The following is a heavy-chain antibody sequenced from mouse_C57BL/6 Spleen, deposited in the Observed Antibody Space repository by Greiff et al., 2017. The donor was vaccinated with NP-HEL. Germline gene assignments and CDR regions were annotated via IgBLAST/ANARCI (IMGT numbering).Heavy chain of an antibody. CDR2: ISDGGSYT. CDR3: ARVVYYDYDEPFFAY. Sequence: VQLKESGGGLVKPGGSLKLSCAASGFTFSSYAMSWVRQTPEKRLEWVATISDGGSYTYYPDNVKGRFTISRDNAKNNLYLQMSHLKSEDTAMYYCARVVYYDYDEPFFAYWGQGTLVTVSA. V-gene: IGHV5-4*01. CDR1: GFTFSSYA. D-gene: IGHD2-4*01. J-gene: IGHJ3*01.